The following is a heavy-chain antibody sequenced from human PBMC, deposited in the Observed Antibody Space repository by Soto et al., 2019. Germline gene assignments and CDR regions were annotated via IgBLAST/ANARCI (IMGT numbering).Heavy chain of an antibody. Sequence: GSLRLSCDAAALSVCDPFMSWVRQAPGKGLQWVSIIYANKFGANTYYEDSVRGRFTISRDNSKNLLYLQMNSLGAEDTAVYYCAKGLYGEHSFYFYALDVWGQGTPVTVSS. CDR2: IYANKFGANT. CDR3: AKGLYGEHSFYFYALDV. J-gene: IGHJ6*02. V-gene: IGHV3-53*01. CDR1: ALSVCDPF. D-gene: IGHD4-17*01.